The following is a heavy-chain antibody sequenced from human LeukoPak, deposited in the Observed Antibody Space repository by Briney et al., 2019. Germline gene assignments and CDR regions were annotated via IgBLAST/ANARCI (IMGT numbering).Heavy chain of an antibody. Sequence: GASVKVSCMASGGTFSSYIISWVRQAPGQGLEWMGRIIPILAIAKYAQKFQGRITITADKSTSTAYMELSSLRSEDTAVYYCARDLGRLGELSLRWFDPWGKGTLVTVSS. CDR1: GGTFSSYI. CDR2: IIPILAIA. V-gene: IGHV1-69*04. D-gene: IGHD3-16*02. CDR3: ARDLGRLGELSLRWFDP. J-gene: IGHJ5*02.